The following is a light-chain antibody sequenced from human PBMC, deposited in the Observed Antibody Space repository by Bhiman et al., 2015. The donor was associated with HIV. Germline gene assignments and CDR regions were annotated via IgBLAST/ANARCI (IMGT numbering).Light chain of an antibody. CDR1: SSDVGTYNY. Sequence: QSALTQPASVSGSPGQSITISCTGTSSDVGTYNYVSWYQQHSGKAPKLMIYDVSKRPSGVSNRFSGSKSGNTASLTISGLQAEDEADYYCSSLTSSLTYVFGTGTNVTVL. CDR3: SSLTSSLTYV. J-gene: IGLJ1*01. CDR2: DVS. V-gene: IGLV2-14*01.